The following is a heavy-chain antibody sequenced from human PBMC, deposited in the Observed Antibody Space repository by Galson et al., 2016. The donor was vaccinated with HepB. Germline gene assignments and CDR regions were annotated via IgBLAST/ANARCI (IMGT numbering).Heavy chain of an antibody. Sequence: EILSLTCTVSGVSIGSSSYFWGWVRQPPGKGLEWIGSIYYSGNSYYNPSLKSRVTISVDTPKNQFPLKLSSVTAADTAVYYCARPYYGAGSYVAFDIWGPGTMVTVSS. J-gene: IGHJ3*02. CDR3: ARPYYGAGSYVAFDI. D-gene: IGHD3-10*01. V-gene: IGHV4-39*01. CDR1: GVSIGSSSYF. CDR2: IYYSGNS.